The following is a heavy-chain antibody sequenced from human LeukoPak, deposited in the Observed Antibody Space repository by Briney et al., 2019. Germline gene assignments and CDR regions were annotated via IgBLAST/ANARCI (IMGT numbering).Heavy chain of an antibody. D-gene: IGHD3-10*01. J-gene: IGHJ4*02. CDR3: ARDPPITMVRGVTFDY. V-gene: IGHV3-48*04. Sequence: SGGSLRLSCAASGFTFNGYSMNWVRQVPGKGLEWISYITSSSGTIYYADSVKGRFTISRDNAKNSLYLQMNSLRAEDTAVYYCARDPPITMVRGVTFDYWGQGTLVTVSS. CDR1: GFTFNGYS. CDR2: ITSSSGTI.